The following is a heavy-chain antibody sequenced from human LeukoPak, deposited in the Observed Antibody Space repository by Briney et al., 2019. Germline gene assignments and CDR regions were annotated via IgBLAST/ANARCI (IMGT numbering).Heavy chain of an antibody. D-gene: IGHD3-3*01. CDR3: ARDLRRITIFGVVSRGFQH. CDR1: GFTFNTFW. Sequence: GGSLRLSCAASGFTFNTFWMSWVRQAPGKGLEWVANIKQDGSEKYYVDSVKGRFTISRDNAKNSLYLQMSSLRAEDTAVYYCARDLRRITIFGVVSRGFQHWGQGTLVTVSS. V-gene: IGHV3-7*01. CDR2: IKQDGSEK. J-gene: IGHJ1*01.